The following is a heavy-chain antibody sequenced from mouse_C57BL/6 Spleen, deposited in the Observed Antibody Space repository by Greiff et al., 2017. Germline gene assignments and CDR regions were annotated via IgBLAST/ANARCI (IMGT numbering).Heavy chain of an antibody. CDR3: ANYYGTSYTMDY. J-gene: IGHJ4*01. Sequence: QVQLQQSGPELVKPGASVTISCKASGYSFTSYYIHWVKQRPGQGLEWIGWIYPGSGNTKYNEKFKGKATLTADTSSITAYMQLSSLTSEDSAVYYCANYYGTSYTMDYWGQGTSVTVSS. D-gene: IGHD2-1*01. V-gene: IGHV1-66*01. CDR2: IYPGSGNT. CDR1: GYSFTSYY.